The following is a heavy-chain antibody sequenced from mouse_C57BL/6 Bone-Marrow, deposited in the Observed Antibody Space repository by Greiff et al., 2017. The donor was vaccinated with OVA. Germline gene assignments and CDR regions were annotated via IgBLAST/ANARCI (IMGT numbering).Heavy chain of an antibody. Sequence: EVQLVESGGGLVKPGGSLKLSCAASGFTFSSYAMSWVRQTPEKRLEWVATISDGGSYTYYPDNVKGRFTISRDNAKNNLYLQMSHLKSEDTAMYYCARSSYYYGSSYWWYCDVWGTGTTVTVSS. CDR3: ARSSYYYGSSYWWYCDV. CDR1: GFTFSSYA. V-gene: IGHV5-4*01. D-gene: IGHD1-1*01. CDR2: ISDGGSYT. J-gene: IGHJ1*03.